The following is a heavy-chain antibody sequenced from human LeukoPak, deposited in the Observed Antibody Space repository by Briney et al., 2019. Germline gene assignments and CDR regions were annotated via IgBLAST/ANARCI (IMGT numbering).Heavy chain of an antibody. J-gene: IGHJ6*04. CDR1: GGSISSYY. Sequence: SETLSLTCTVSGGSISSYYWSWIRQPPGKGLEWIGYIYYSGSTNYNPSLKSRITISVDTSKNQFSLKLSSVTAADTAVYYCARGGCSSTSCYDMDVWGKGTTVTVSS. V-gene: IGHV4-59*01. CDR3: ARGGCSSTSCYDMDV. D-gene: IGHD2-2*01. CDR2: IYYSGST.